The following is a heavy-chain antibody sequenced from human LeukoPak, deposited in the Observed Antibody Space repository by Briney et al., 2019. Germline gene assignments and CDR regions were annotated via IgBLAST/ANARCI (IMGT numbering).Heavy chain of an antibody. Sequence: SQTLSLTCTVSGGSISSGGYFWSWIRQHPGKGLEWIAHIYHAGSTHDNPSLRGRVAISLDTSANQFSLRLSSVTAADTAAYFCARATHYSASTGGPYMDVWGQGTTVTVSS. CDR2: IYHAGST. CDR3: ARATHYSASTGGPYMDV. J-gene: IGHJ6*03. D-gene: IGHD3-22*01. V-gene: IGHV4-31*03. CDR1: GGSISSGGYF.